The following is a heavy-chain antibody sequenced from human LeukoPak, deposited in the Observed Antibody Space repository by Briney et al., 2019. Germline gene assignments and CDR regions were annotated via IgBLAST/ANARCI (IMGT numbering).Heavy chain of an antibody. D-gene: IGHD6-19*01. Sequence: PGGSLRLSCAASGFTFSSYALHWVRQASGKGLEYVSAISASGGSTYYANSVKGRFTISRDNSKNTLYLQMGSLRIEDMAVYYCARVANAGYSSGWYWDYFDFWGQGTLVTVSS. CDR1: GFTFSSYA. CDR3: ARVANAGYSSGWYWDYFDF. J-gene: IGHJ4*02. V-gene: IGHV3-64*01. CDR2: ISASGGST.